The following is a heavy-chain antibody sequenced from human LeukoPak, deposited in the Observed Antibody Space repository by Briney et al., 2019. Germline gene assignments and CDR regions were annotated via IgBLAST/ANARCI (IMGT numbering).Heavy chain of an antibody. CDR1: GYTFTGYY. CDR3: ARVAGARGPGGAFDI. CDR2: INPNSGGT. V-gene: IGHV1-2*02. Sequence: ASVKVSCKASGYTFTGYYMHWVRQAPGQGLEWMGWINPNSGGTNYAQKFQGRVTMTRDTSISTAYMELSRLRSDDTAVYYCARVAGARGPGGAFDIWGQGTMVTVSS. J-gene: IGHJ3*02. D-gene: IGHD1-26*01.